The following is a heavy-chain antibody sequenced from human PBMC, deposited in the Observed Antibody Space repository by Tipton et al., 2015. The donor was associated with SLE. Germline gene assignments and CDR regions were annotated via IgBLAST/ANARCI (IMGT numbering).Heavy chain of an antibody. CDR3: ASGPLRVHYPNVYFDY. V-gene: IGHV3-74*01. CDR1: GFTFSNYW. Sequence: SLRLSCAASGFTFSNYWMHWVRQVPGKGLVWVSRLNTDGRITNYADSAKGRFTISRDNAKNKLYLQAHSLRAEDTAVYYCASGPLRVHYPNVYFDYWGQGTFVTVSS. CDR2: LNTDGRIT. J-gene: IGHJ4*02. D-gene: IGHD3-10*01.